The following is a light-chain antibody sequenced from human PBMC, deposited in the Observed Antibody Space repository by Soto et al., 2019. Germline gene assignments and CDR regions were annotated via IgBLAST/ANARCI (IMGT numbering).Light chain of an antibody. J-gene: IGKJ5*01. CDR2: GAS. Sequence: ETVVTQSPATLSVSPGERATLSCGASQSFSSNLAWYQQKPGQAPRLLIYGASTRATGIPAWFSGSGSGTDFTLTISSLEPEDSAVYYCQQRHMWPITFGQGTRLEIK. V-gene: IGKV3-15*01. CDR3: QQRHMWPIT. CDR1: QSFSSN.